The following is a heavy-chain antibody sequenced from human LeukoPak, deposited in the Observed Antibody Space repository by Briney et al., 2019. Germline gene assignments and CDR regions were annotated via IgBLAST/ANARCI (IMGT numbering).Heavy chain of an antibody. CDR1: GGSISSGSYY. V-gene: IGHV4-61*02. J-gene: IGHJ2*01. D-gene: IGHD3-9*01. CDR3: ARDHYDILTGYPYWYFDL. Sequence: PSETLSLTCTVSGGSISSGSYYWSWIRQPAGKGLEWIGRIYTSGSTNYNPSLKSRVTISVDTSKNQSSLKLSSVTAADTAVYYCARDHYDILTGYPYWYFDLWGRGTLVTVSS. CDR2: IYTSGST.